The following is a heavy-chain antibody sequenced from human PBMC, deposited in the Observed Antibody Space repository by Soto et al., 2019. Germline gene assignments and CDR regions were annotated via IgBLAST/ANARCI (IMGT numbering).Heavy chain of an antibody. CDR2: IYYSGST. V-gene: IGHV4-59*01. J-gene: IGHJ6*02. CDR1: GGSISSYY. CDR3: ARETYGSGSAHYYYYYGMDV. D-gene: IGHD3-10*01. Sequence: QVQLQESGPGLVKPSETLSLTCTVSGGSISSYYWSWIRQPPGKGLEWIGYIYYSGSTNYNPSLKSRVTISVDTSKNQFSLKLSSVTAADTAVYYCARETYGSGSAHYYYYYGMDVWGQGTTVTVSS.